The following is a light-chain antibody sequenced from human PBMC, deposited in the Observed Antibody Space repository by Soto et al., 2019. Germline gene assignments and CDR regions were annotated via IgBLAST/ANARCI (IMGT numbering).Light chain of an antibody. CDR2: ETS. CDR3: FSCTSTNTHV. Sequence: QSVLTQPASVSGSPGQSVTISCTGTSSDFGSYKFVSWYQHHPGTVPKVIIYETSKRPSGGSDRFSGSKSGNTASLTISGLQAEEEGDYYCFSCTSTNTHVFGSGTKVTVL. CDR1: SSDFGSYKF. V-gene: IGLV2-23*01. J-gene: IGLJ1*01.